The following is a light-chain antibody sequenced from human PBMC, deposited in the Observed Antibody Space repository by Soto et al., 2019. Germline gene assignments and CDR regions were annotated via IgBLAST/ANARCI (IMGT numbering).Light chain of an antibody. CDR2: DTT. Sequence: QAVVIQEPSLTVSPGETVTLTCGSSSGPVTSGLYPYWFQQKPGQAPRTLIYDTTIKQSWTPARFSGSLVGGKAALTLSGAQPEDEADYYCLLSFSGVRVFGGGNKLTVL. CDR3: LLSFSGVRV. J-gene: IGLJ2*01. V-gene: IGLV7-46*01. CDR1: SGPVTSGLY.